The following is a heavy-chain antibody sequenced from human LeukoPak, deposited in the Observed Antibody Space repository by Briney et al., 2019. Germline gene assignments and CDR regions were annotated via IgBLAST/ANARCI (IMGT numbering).Heavy chain of an antibody. CDR2: FTGSAGNI. CDR1: GFTFSSQA. CDR3: AAGGGNTFDP. Sequence: PGGSLRLFCAASGFTFSSQALSWVRQAPGKGLEWVSSFTGSAGNIHYADSVKGRFTLSRDNSKSTMYLQMNSLRVDDTAIYYCAAGGGNTFDPWGQGTLVTVSS. V-gene: IGHV3-23*01. J-gene: IGHJ5*02. D-gene: IGHD1/OR15-1a*01.